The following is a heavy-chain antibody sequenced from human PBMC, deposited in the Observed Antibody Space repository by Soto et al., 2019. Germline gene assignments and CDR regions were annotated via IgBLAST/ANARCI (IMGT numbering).Heavy chain of an antibody. CDR3: ARAIGRYYYESSGYLS. D-gene: IGHD3-22*01. Sequence: SETLSLTCTVSGGSISSYYGSWVRHPPGKGLEWIGYIYYSGSTNYNPPLKSRVTISVDTSKHQFSLKLSSVTAADTAVYYCARAIGRYYYESSGYLSWGQGTLVTVSS. CDR1: GGSISSYY. J-gene: IGHJ5*02. V-gene: IGHV4-59*01. CDR2: IYYSGST.